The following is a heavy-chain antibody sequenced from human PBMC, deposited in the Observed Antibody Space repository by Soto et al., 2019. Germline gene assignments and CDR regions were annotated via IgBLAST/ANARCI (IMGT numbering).Heavy chain of an antibody. D-gene: IGHD3-22*01. CDR1: GFTFSSYW. V-gene: IGHV3-74*01. CDR3: AKYLEFTTPYFDY. J-gene: IGHJ4*02. Sequence: GGSLRLSCAASGFTFSSYWMHWVRQAPGKGLVWVSRINSDGSSTYYADSVKGRFTISRDNAKNTLYLQMDSLRAEDTAVYYCAKYLEFTTPYFDYWGQGALVTVSS. CDR2: INSDGSST.